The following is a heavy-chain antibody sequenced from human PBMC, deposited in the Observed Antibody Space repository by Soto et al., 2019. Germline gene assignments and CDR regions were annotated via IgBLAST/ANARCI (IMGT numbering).Heavy chain of an antibody. V-gene: IGHV1-69*13. CDR1: GGTFSSYA. CDR2: IIPIFGTA. Sequence: SVKVSCKASGGTFSSYAISWVRQAPGQGLEWMGGIIPIFGTANYAQKFQGRVTITADESTSTAYMELSSLRSEDTAVYYCARDPPLYYYDSSGYSYGNYFDYWGEGTMVTVSS. J-gene: IGHJ4*02. D-gene: IGHD3-22*01. CDR3: ARDPPLYYYDSSGYSYGNYFDY.